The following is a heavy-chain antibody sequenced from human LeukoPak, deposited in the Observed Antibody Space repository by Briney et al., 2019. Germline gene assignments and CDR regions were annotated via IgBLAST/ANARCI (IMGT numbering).Heavy chain of an antibody. CDR3: ARDEYCSGGSCYSPLY. V-gene: IGHV1-69*06. CDR2: IIPIFGTA. CDR1: GGTFSSYA. D-gene: IGHD2-15*01. J-gene: IGHJ4*02. Sequence: SSVKVSCKASGGTFSSYAISWVRQAPGQGLEWMGRIIPIFGTANYAQKFQGRVTITADKSTSTAHMELSSLRSEDTAVYYCARDEYCSGGSCYSPLYWGQGTLVTVSS.